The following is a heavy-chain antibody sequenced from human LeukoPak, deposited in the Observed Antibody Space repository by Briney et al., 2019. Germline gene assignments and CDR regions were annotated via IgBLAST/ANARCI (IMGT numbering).Heavy chain of an antibody. CDR2: IYYSGST. D-gene: IGHD4-11*01. CDR3: ARIGYSDYGYFDY. J-gene: IGHJ4*02. CDR1: GGSISSYY. Sequence: PSETLSLTCTVSGGSISSYYWSWIRQPPGKGLEWIGYIYYSGSTHYNPSLKSRVTISIDTSKNQFSLNLSSVTAADTAVYYCARIGYSDYGYFDYWGQGTLVTVSS. V-gene: IGHV4-59*01.